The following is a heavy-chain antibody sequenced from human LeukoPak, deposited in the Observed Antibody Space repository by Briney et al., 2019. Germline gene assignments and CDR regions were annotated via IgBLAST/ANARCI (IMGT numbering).Heavy chain of an antibody. CDR3: ARAVTIFGVVKRHFDY. CDR2: ISYDGSNK. V-gene: IGHV3-30-3*01. CDR1: GFTFSSYA. Sequence: GGSLRLSCAASGFTFSSYAIHWVRQAPGKGLEWVAVISYDGSNKYYADSVKGRFTISRDNSKNMVYLQMNNLRAEDTAVYYRARAVTIFGVVKRHFDYWGQGTLVTVSS. J-gene: IGHJ4*02. D-gene: IGHD3-3*01.